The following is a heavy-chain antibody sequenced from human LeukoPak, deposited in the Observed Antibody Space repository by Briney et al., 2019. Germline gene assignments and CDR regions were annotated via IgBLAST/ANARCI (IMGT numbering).Heavy chain of an antibody. D-gene: IGHD5-12*01. CDR1: GFTFTNYW. V-gene: IGHV3-7*01. CDR2: IKQDRSEK. J-gene: IGHJ3*01. CDR3: ARVRVATTGRYDALNL. Sequence: GGSLRLSCAASGFTFTNYWMSWVRQAPGKGLELVANIKQDRSEKYYVDSVKGRFIISRDNAKNSLYLQMNSLRADDTAVYYCARVRVATTGRYDALNLWGQGTMVTVSS.